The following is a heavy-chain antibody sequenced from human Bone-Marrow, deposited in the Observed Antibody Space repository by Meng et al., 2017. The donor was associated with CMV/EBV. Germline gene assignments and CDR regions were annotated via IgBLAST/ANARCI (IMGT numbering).Heavy chain of an antibody. CDR2: IYYSGST. CDR3: ARSVVVVVAAPYYYYGRDV. J-gene: IGHJ6*02. V-gene: IGHV4-61*01. CDR1: GGSVSSGSYY. D-gene: IGHD2-15*01. Sequence: GSLRLSCTVSGGSVSSGSYYWSWIRQPPGKGLEWTGYIYYSGSTNYNPTLKSRVTISVDTSKNQFSLKLSSVTAADTAVYYCARSVVVVVAAPYYYYGRDVWGQGTTVTVSS.